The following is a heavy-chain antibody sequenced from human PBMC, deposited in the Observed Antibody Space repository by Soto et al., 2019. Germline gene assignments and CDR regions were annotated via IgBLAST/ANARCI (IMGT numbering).Heavy chain of an antibody. CDR2: IIPIFGTA. CDR3: ARAQYDYVWGSYRPNWFDP. Sequence: QVQLVQSGAEVKKPGSSVKVSCKASGGTFSSYAISWVRQAPGQGLEWMGGIIPIFGTANYAQKFQGRVTITADESTSTAYMELSSLRSEDTAVHYCARAQYDYVWGSYRPNWFDPWGQGTLVTVSS. D-gene: IGHD3-16*02. CDR1: GGTFSSYA. J-gene: IGHJ5*02. V-gene: IGHV1-69*01.